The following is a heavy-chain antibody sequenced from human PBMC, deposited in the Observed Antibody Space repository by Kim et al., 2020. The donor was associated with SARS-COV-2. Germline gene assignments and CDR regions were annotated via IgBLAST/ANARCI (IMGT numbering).Heavy chain of an antibody. V-gene: IGHV4-31*03. D-gene: IGHD2-2*01. Sequence: SETLSLTCSVSGGSIRSGGKFWTWIRQHPAKGLEWIGYISYSGNSHYSPSLRSRVSISLQTSENQFSLELTSVTAADTAVYYCARDQPLDYWGQGILVTVPS. CDR3: ARDQPLDY. J-gene: IGHJ4*02. CDR2: ISYSGNS. CDR1: GGSIRSGGKF.